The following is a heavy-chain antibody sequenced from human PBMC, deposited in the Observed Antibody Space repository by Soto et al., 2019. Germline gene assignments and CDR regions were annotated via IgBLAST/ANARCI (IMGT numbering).Heavy chain of an antibody. V-gene: IGHV4-34*01. CDR2: INHSGST. Sequence: QVQLQQWGAGLLKPSETLSLTCAVYGGSFSGYYWSWIRQPPGKGLEWIGEINHSGSTNYNPSLKSRVTISVDTSKHQFSLKLSSVTAAYTAVYYCARGLNGRVLRYFDWSRNWFDPWGQGTLVTVSS. CDR1: GGSFSGYY. D-gene: IGHD3-9*01. J-gene: IGHJ5*02. CDR3: ARGLNGRVLRYFDWSRNWFDP.